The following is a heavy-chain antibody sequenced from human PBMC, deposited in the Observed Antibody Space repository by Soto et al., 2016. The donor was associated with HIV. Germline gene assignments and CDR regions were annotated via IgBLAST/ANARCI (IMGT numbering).Heavy chain of an antibody. J-gene: IGHJ4*02. Sequence: QVNLVEWGVGLLKPSETLSVKCAVYGGSFSDYYWSWIRQSPGRGLEWIGEINYRGSTNYNPSLKSRVNMSIDTVKKQFFLNLTSVTAADTAIYYAARLDYGGNSHYFDYWGREPWSP. CDR3: ARLDYGGNSHYFDY. CDR2: INYRGST. D-gene: IGHD2-21*02. CDR1: GGSFSDYY. V-gene: IGHV4-34*01.